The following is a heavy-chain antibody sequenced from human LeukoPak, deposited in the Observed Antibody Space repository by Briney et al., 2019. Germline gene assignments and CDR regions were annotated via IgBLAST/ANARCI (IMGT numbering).Heavy chain of an antibody. D-gene: IGHD3-22*01. CDR3: AKANYYDSSGSTY. Sequence: GGSLRLSCAASGFTFSSYAMSWVLQAPGKGLEWVSTIRGSGGSTYYADSVKGRFTISRDNSKNTLYLQMNSLRAEDTAVYYCAKANYYDSSGSTYWGQGTLVTVSS. CDR2: IRGSGGST. J-gene: IGHJ4*02. V-gene: IGHV3-23*01. CDR1: GFTFSSYA.